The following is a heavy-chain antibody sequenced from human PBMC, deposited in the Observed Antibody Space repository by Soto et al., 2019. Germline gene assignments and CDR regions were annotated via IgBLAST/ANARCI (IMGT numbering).Heavy chain of an antibody. CDR2: ISWNSGSI. CDR3: AKEKAPGNYYYMDV. CDR1: GFTFDDYA. D-gene: IGHD1-26*01. Sequence: GGSLRLSCAASGFTFDDYAMHWVRQAPGKGLEWVSGISWNSGSIDYADSVKGRFTISRDNAKNSLYLLMNSLRTEDTALYYCAKEKAPGNYYYMDVWGKGTTVTVSS. V-gene: IGHV3-9*01. J-gene: IGHJ6*03.